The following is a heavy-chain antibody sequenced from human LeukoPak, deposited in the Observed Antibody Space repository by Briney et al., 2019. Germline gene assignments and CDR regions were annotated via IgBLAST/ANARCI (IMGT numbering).Heavy chain of an antibody. CDR1: GFTFSSYA. CDR3: AKGVGQWLVKLAFDI. D-gene: IGHD6-19*01. Sequence: PGGSLGLSCAASGFTFSSYAMSWVRQAPGKGLEWVSAISGSGGSTYYADSVKGRFTISRDNSKNTLYLQMNSLRAEDTAVYYCAKGVGQWLVKLAFDIWGQGTMVTVSS. V-gene: IGHV3-23*01. CDR2: ISGSGGST. J-gene: IGHJ3*02.